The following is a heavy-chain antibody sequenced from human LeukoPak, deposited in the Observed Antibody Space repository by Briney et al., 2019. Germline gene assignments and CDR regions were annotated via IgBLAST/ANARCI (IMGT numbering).Heavy chain of an antibody. Sequence: GGSLRLSCAASGFTFSSYAMSWVRQAPGKGLEWVSAISGSGGSTYYADSVKGRFTISRDNSKNTLYLQMNSLRAEDTAVYYCAKDQAIAAAGTDRYFDYRGQGTLVTVSS. CDR1: GFTFSSYA. CDR3: AKDQAIAAAGTDRYFDY. D-gene: IGHD6-13*01. CDR2: ISGSGGST. J-gene: IGHJ4*02. V-gene: IGHV3-23*01.